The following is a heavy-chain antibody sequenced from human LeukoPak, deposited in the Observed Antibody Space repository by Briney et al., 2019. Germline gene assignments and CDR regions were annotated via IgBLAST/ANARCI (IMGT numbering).Heavy chain of an antibody. CDR3: AKSSLSTVMFDH. D-gene: IGHD4-17*01. Sequence: PGGSLRLSCVGSGFTFNMFGIGWVRQDPGKGLEWVAVISYDGSGIEYANYMKGRFTISRDNSKNTVYLQMNSLRVEDTSLYYCAKSSLSTVMFDHWGQGILVTVSS. CDR2: ISYDGSGI. J-gene: IGHJ4*02. V-gene: IGHV3-30*18. CDR1: GFTFNMFG.